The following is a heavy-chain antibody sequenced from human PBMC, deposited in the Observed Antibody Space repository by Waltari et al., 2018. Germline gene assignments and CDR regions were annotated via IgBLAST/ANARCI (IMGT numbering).Heavy chain of an antibody. D-gene: IGHD6-19*01. Sequence: QVQLQQWGAGLLKPSEPLSLPCPVHGGSFSGYYWSWTRQSPGKGLEWIGEINHSGSTNYNPSLKSRVTISVDTSKNQFSLKVSSVTAADTAVYYCARQFSSGWYSEYWGQGTLVTVSS. CDR1: GGSFSGYY. V-gene: IGHV4-34*01. J-gene: IGHJ4*02. CDR2: INHSGST. CDR3: ARQFSSGWYSEY.